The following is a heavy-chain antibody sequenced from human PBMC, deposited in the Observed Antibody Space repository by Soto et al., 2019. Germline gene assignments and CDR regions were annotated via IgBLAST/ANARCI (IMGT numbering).Heavy chain of an antibody. J-gene: IGHJ5*02. CDR1: GGSISSGGYY. Sequence: SETLSLTCTVSGGSISSGGYYWSWIRQHPGKGLEWIGYIYYSGSTYYNPYLKSRVTISVDTSKNQLSLKLSSVTAAGTAVYYCARDQSIAAAGSGWFDPWGHGTLVTVSS. D-gene: IGHD6-13*01. CDR3: ARDQSIAAAGSGWFDP. CDR2: IYYSGST. V-gene: IGHV4-31*03.